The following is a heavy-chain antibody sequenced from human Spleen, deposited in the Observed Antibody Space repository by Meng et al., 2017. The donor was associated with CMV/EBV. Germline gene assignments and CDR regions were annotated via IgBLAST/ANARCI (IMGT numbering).Heavy chain of an antibody. CDR1: GYTLIELS. CDR3: ATAASLTVFGVVLIVGGPYGMDL. J-gene: IGHJ6*02. Sequence: ASVKVSCKVAGYTLIELSMQWVRQAPGKGLEWMGGFDPEDGETIYAQKFQGRVTMTEDTSTDTAYMELSSLRSEDTAVYYCATAASLTVFGVVLIVGGPYGMDLWGQGTTVTVSS. CDR2: FDPEDGET. V-gene: IGHV1-24*01. D-gene: IGHD3-3*01.